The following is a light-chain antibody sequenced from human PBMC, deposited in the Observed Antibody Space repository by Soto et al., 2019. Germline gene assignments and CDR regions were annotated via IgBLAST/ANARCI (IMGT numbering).Light chain of an antibody. J-gene: IGKJ2*01. Sequence: DIQMTQSPSTLSASVGDRVTITCRASQSISSWLAWYQQKPGKAPKLLIYKASSLESGVPSMFSGSGSGTEFTLTISSLQPDDFASYYCQQYNSYPYTFGQGTKLEIQ. CDR3: QQYNSYPYT. CDR2: KAS. CDR1: QSISSW. V-gene: IGKV1-5*03.